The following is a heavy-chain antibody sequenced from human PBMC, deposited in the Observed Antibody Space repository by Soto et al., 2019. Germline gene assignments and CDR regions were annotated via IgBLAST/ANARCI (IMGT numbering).Heavy chain of an antibody. CDR3: AREGIAAALDY. CDR1: GFNFSSYS. D-gene: IGHD6-13*01. CDR2: ISSSSSYI. V-gene: IGHV3-21*01. J-gene: IGHJ4*02. Sequence: GGSLRLSCAASGFNFSSYSMNWVRQAPGKGLEWVSSISSSSSYIYYADSVKGRFTISRDNAKNSLYLQVNSLRAEDTAVYYCAREGIAAALDYWGQGTLVTVSS.